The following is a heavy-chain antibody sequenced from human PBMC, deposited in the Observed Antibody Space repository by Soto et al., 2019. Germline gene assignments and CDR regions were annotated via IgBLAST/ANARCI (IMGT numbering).Heavy chain of an antibody. V-gene: IGHV3-30-3*01. D-gene: IGHD1-20*01. J-gene: IGHJ4*02. Sequence: PGGSLRLSCAASGFTFSSYAMHWVRQAPGKGLEWVAVISYDGSNKYYADSVKGRFTISRDNSKNTLYLQMNSLRAEDTAVYYCARGGLSITVVTPSYYFDYWGQGTLVTVSS. CDR3: ARGGLSITVVTPSYYFDY. CDR2: ISYDGSNK. CDR1: GFTFSSYA.